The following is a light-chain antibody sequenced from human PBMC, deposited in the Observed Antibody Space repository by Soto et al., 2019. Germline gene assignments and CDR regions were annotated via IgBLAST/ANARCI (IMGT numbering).Light chain of an antibody. CDR3: QQTSNTPPT. J-gene: IGKJ4*01. CDR2: GAS. V-gene: IGKV1-39*01. Sequence: DIQMTQSPSSLSASVGDRVTITCRASQNIDIYLHWYQQKPGTAPKLLIYGASSLQSGVPSRFRGSGSGTDFTLTIRSLQPEDFATYYCQQTSNTPPTFGGGTKVEIK. CDR1: QNIDIY.